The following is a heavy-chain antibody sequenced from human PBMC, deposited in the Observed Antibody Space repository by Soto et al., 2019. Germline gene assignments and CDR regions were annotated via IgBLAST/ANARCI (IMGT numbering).Heavy chain of an antibody. Sequence: PGGSLRLSCAASGFTFGTYAMNWVRQAPGKGPEWVSGITGSGGSTYYADSVKGRFTISRDNSKNTLYLQMNSLRGDDTAVYYCAKDRSVDTRDWFDPWGQGTLVTVSS. CDR3: AKDRSVDTRDWFDP. CDR1: GFTFGTYA. J-gene: IGHJ5*02. V-gene: IGHV3-23*01. D-gene: IGHD5-18*01. CDR2: ITGSGGST.